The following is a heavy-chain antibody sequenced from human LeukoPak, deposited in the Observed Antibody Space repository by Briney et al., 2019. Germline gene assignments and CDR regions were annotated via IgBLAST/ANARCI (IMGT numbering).Heavy chain of an antibody. J-gene: IGHJ5*02. Sequence: SETLSLTCAVYGGSLNAYYWSWIRQPPGKGLEWIGEINHSGSTNYNPSLKSRVTISVDTSKNQFSLKLSSVTAADTAMYYCARVRVAARPFNWFDPWGQGTLVTVSS. CDR1: GGSLNAYY. V-gene: IGHV4-34*01. CDR3: ARVRVAARPFNWFDP. CDR2: INHSGST. D-gene: IGHD6-6*01.